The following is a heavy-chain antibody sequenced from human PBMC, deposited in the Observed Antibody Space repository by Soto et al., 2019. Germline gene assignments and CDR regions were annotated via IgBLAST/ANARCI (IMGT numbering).Heavy chain of an antibody. CDR3: ARRAGYGDYGPLNWFDP. V-gene: IGHV4-39*01. D-gene: IGHD4-17*01. CDR1: GGSISSSSYY. Sequence: QLQLQESGPGLVKPSETLSLTCTVSGGSISSSSYYWGWIRQPPGKGLEWIGSIYYSGSTYYNPSLKRRVTVSVDSSKSQFPRHLGSVTAADTAVYYCARRAGYGDYGPLNWFDPCGQATLVTVS. J-gene: IGHJ5*02. CDR2: IYYSGST.